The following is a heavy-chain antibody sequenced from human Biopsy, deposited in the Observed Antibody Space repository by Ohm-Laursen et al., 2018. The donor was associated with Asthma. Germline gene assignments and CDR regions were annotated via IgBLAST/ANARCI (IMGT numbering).Heavy chain of an antibody. D-gene: IGHD3-16*02. CDR2: ITDTSRYI. J-gene: IGHJ5*02. V-gene: IGHV3-21*01. Sequence: SLRLSCAASGFTFSHYNMNWVRQAPGKGLEWVSSITDTSRYIKCADSVKGRFTISRDNAKNSLYLQMNSLRAEDTAVYYCAREKVIESRGFQNWFDPWGQGTLVHVSP. CDR1: GFTFSHYN. CDR3: AREKVIESRGFQNWFDP.